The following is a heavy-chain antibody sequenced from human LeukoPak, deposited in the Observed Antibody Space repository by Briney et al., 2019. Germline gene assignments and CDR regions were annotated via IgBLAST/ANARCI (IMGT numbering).Heavy chain of an antibody. D-gene: IGHD3-3*01. Sequence: GASVKVSCKASGYTFTSYAMNWVRQAPGQGLEWMGWNNTNTGNPTYAQGFTGRSVFSLDTSVSTAYLQISSLKAEDTAVYYCARGRYYDFWSGYSSNWFDPWGQGTLVTVSS. V-gene: IGHV7-4-1*02. CDR3: ARGRYYDFWSGYSSNWFDP. CDR2: NNTNTGNP. J-gene: IGHJ5*02. CDR1: GYTFTSYA.